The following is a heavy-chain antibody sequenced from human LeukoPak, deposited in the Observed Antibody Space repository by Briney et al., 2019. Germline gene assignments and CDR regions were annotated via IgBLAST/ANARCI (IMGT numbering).Heavy chain of an antibody. CDR1: GGSISSGDYY. J-gene: IGHJ4*02. D-gene: IGHD2-21*01. CDR3: ARAPVVVNALPDY. CDR2: IYYSGST. Sequence: PSETLSLTCTVSGGSISSGDYYWSWIRQPPGKGLEWIGYIYYSGSTYYNPSLKSRVTISVDTSKNKFSLKLSSVTAADTAVYYCARAPVVVNALPDYWGQGTLVTVSS. V-gene: IGHV4-30-4*01.